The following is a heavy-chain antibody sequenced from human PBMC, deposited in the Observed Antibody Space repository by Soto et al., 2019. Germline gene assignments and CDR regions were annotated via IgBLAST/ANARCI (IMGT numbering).Heavy chain of an antibody. CDR3: ARDPWDGTAATSFDY. Sequence: EVQLLESGGGLVQPGGSLRLSCATSGFTFSNYAMTWVRQAPGKGLEWVSVISGSGYNTYYADSVKGRFTISRDNSRNSLYLQMNSLTADDTAVYSCARDPWDGTAATSFDYWGQGTLVTVSS. D-gene: IGHD2-2*01. CDR2: ISGSGYNT. V-gene: IGHV3-23*01. J-gene: IGHJ4*02. CDR1: GFTFSNYA.